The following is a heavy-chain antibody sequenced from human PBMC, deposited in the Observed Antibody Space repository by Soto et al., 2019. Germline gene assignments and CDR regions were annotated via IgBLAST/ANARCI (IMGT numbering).Heavy chain of an antibody. J-gene: IGHJ5*02. CDR2: IYHSVST. D-gene: IGHD3-3*01. V-gene: IGHV4-30-2*01. CDR3: ARGRPERFLEWLATDWFDP. CDR1: DGSISSTGYY. Sequence: PSQPLSLTCTFSDGSISSTGYYLGFIRQPPVKVLEWIGYIYHSVSTYYNPSLKSRVTISVDRSKNQFSLKLSSVTAADTAVYYCARGRPERFLEWLATDWFDPWGQGTLVTVSS.